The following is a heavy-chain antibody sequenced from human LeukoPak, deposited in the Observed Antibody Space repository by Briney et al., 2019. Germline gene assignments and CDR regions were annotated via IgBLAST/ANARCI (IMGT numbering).Heavy chain of an antibody. CDR3: ARDLAVVVVAAPGHNWFDP. Sequence: SETLSLTCTVSGGSISSYYWSWIRQPAGKGLEWIGRIYTSGSTNYNPSLKSRVTMSADTSKNQFSLKLSSVTAADTAVYYCARDLAVVVVAAPGHNWFDPWGQGTLVTVSS. CDR1: GGSISSYY. D-gene: IGHD2-15*01. V-gene: IGHV4-4*07. CDR2: IYTSGST. J-gene: IGHJ5*02.